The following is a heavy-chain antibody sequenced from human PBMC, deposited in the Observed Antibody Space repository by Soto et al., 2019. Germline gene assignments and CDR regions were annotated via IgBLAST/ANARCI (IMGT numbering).Heavy chain of an antibody. CDR3: ARDVYCSGGSCYRGYYYYGMDV. CDR1: GYTFTSYC. D-gene: IGHD2-15*01. CDR2: ISAYNGNT. J-gene: IGHJ6*02. V-gene: IGHV1-18*01. Sequence: ASVNVSCKASGYTFTSYCISWVRQAPGQGLECMGWISAYNGNTNYAQKLQGRVTMTTDTSTSTAYMELRSLRSDDTAVYYCARDVYCSGGSCYRGYYYYGMDVWGQGTTVTVSS.